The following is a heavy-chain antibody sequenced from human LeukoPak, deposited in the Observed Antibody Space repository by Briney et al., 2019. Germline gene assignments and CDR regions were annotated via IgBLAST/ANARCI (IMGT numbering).Heavy chain of an antibody. CDR3: ARDLSSSRLNWFTP. V-gene: IGHV3-11*01. D-gene: IGHD6-13*01. CDR2: ISSSGSTI. Sequence: GGSLRLSCAASGFTFSDYYMSWIRQAPGKGLEWVSYISSSGSTIYYADSVKGRLTISRDNAKNSLYLQMNSLRAQDTAVYSCARDLSSSRLNWFTPWGQGTLVTVSS. CDR1: GFTFSDYY. J-gene: IGHJ5*02.